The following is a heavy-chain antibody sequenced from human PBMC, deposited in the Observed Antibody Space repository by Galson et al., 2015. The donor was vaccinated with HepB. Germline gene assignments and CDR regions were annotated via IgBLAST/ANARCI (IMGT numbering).Heavy chain of an antibody. CDR2: IYYSGST. Sequence: TLSLTCTVSGGSISSSSYYWGWIRQPPGKGLEWIGSIYYSGSTYYNPSLKSRVTISVDTSKNQFSLKLISVTAADTTVYYCARHGKGAYCGGDCYLAFDPWGQGTLVAVSS. V-gene: IGHV4-39*01. J-gene: IGHJ5*02. CDR1: GGSISSSSYY. CDR3: ARHGKGAYCGGDCYLAFDP. D-gene: IGHD2-21*01.